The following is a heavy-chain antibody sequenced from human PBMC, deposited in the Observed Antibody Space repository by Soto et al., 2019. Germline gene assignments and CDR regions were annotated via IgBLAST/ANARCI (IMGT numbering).Heavy chain of an antibody. CDR1: RVSFGSYS. CDR3: SIVLEGRTGNYNTVSDV. V-gene: IGHV1-69*01. J-gene: IGHJ6*01. CDR2: IIPIFGTA. Sequence: SAELCWEASRVSFGSYSSSWVRQAHGQGLEWMGGIIPIFGTANYAQKFQGRVTITADESTSTAYMELSSLRSEDTAVYYCSIVLEGRTGNYNTVSDVLGKGTTV. D-gene: IGHD1-7*01.